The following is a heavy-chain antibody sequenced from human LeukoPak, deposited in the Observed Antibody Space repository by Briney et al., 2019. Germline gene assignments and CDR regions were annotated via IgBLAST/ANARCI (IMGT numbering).Heavy chain of an antibody. J-gene: IGHJ4*02. Sequence: ASVKVSCKAAGHTFTNYDFGWVRQAPGQGLEWMGGIIPIFGTANYAQKFQGRVTITADESTSTAYMELSSMRSEDTAVYYCARGSIRFLEWLSFDYWGQGTLVTVSS. CDR3: ARGSIRFLEWLSFDY. D-gene: IGHD3-3*01. CDR1: GHTFTNYD. V-gene: IGHV1-69*13. CDR2: IIPIFGTA.